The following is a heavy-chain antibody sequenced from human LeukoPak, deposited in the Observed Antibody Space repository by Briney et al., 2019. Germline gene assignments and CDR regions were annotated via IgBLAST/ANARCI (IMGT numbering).Heavy chain of an antibody. V-gene: IGHV4-59*01. J-gene: IGHJ4*02. Sequence: PSETLSLTCTVSGGSISSYYWSWIRQPPGKGLEWIGYIYYSGSTNYNPSLKSRVTISVDTSKNQFSLKLSSVTAADTAVYYCARDFRGSSGYYWFDYWGQGTLVTVSS. CDR2: IYYSGST. CDR3: ARDFRGSSGYYWFDY. CDR1: GGSISSYY. D-gene: IGHD3-22*01.